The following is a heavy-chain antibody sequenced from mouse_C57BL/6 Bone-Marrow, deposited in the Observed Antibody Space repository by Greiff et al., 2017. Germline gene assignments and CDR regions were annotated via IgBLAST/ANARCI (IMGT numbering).Heavy chain of an antibody. CDR1: GFNIKDDY. CDR2: IDPEDGDT. CDR3: TGPRDV. J-gene: IGHJ1*03. Sequence: EVQLQQPGAELVRPGASVKLSCTASGFNIKDDYMHWVKQRPEQGLEWIGWIDPEDGDTEYASKFQGKATITADTSSNTAYLQLSSLTSEETAVYYCTGPRDVWGTGTTLTVSS. V-gene: IGHV14-4*01.